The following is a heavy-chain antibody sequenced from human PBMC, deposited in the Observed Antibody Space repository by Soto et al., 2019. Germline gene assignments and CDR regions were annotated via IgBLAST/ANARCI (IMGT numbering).Heavy chain of an antibody. J-gene: IGHJ4*02. D-gene: IGHD6-6*01. Sequence: SVKGRFTISRDNSKNTLYLQMNSLRAEDTAVYYCARDCTHCSSSSGGLFEYLGPGTVVTVS. V-gene: IGHV3-30*01. CDR3: ARDCTHCSSSSGGLFEY.